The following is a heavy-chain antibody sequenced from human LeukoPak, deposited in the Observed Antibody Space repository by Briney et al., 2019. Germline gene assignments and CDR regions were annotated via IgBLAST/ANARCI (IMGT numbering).Heavy chain of an antibody. CDR2: ISAYNGNT. J-gene: IGHJ4*02. V-gene: IGHV1-18*01. CDR1: GYTFTSYG. D-gene: IGHD4-23*01. CDR3: ARVVGMTTVVTGGFDY. Sequence: ASVKVSCKASGYTFTSYGISWVRQAPGQGLEWMGWISAYNGNTNYAQKLQGGVTMTTDTSTSTAYMELRSLRSDDTAVYYCARVVGMTTVVTGGFDYWGQETLVTVSS.